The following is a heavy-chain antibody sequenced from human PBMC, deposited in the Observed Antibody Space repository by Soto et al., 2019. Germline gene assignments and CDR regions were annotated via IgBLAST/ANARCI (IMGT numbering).Heavy chain of an antibody. Sequence: GASVKVSCKASGYSFTDYHIHWVRQAPGQGLEWLGRINPKSGGTSTAQKFQGWVTMTTDPSSSTASMELTRLTSADTAIYYCAAGDSPDCSTGVLSFFYNHDMGVWG. J-gene: IGHJ6*02. D-gene: IGHD2-8*01. CDR1: GYSFTDYH. V-gene: IGHV1-2*04. CDR2: INPKSGGT. CDR3: AAGDSPDCSTGVLSFFYNHDMGV.